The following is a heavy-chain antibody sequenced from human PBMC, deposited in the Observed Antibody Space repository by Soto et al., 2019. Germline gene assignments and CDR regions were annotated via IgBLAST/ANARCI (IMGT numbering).Heavy chain of an antibody. CDR2: ISYDGSNK. CDR3: AKKGGVFGVVIAHYYYYYMDV. Sequence: GGSLRLSCAASGFTFSSYGMHWVRQAPGKGLEWVAVISYDGSNKYYADSVKGRFTISRDNSKNPLYLQMTSLRAEDTAVYYCAKKGGVFGVVIAHYYYYYMDVWGKGTTVTVSS. V-gene: IGHV3-30*18. D-gene: IGHD3-3*01. CDR1: GFTFSSYG. J-gene: IGHJ6*03.